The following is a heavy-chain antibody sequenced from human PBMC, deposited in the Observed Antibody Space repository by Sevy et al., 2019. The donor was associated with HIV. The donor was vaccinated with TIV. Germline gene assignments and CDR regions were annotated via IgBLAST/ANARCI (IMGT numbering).Heavy chain of an antibody. D-gene: IGHD3-16*02. Sequence: SETLSLTCTVSGGSISSYYWSWIRQPPGKGLEWIGYIYYSGSTNYNPSLKSRVTILVDTSKNQFSLKLSSVTAADTAVYYCARGVGLRLGELSTWWYYFDYWGQGTLVTVSS. CDR3: ARGVGLRLGELSTWWYYFDY. CDR2: IYYSGST. CDR1: GGSISSYY. J-gene: IGHJ4*02. V-gene: IGHV4-59*01.